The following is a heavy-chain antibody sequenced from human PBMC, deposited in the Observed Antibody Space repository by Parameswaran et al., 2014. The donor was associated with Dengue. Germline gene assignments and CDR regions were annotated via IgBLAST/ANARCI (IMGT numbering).Heavy chain of an antibody. J-gene: IGHJ5*02. Sequence: SWVRQAPGQGLEWMGGIVPMFGTLNSAQSFQGRVTITADESTSTAYMELSSLTSEDTAVYYCALGRSSFNLAFDPWGQGTLVTVSS. CDR2: IVPMFGTL. CDR3: ALGRSSFNLAFDP. V-gene: IGHV1-69*01. D-gene: IGHD6-19*01.